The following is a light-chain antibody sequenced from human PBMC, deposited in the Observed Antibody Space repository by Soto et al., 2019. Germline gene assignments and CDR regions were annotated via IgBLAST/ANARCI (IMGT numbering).Light chain of an antibody. CDR3: QQRSNWPPKLT. CDR2: DAS. J-gene: IGKJ4*01. Sequence: EIVLTQSPATLSLSPGERATLSCRASQSVSSYLAWYQQKPGQAPRLLIYDASNRATGIPARFSGSGSGADFTLTISSLEPEDFAVYYCQQRSNWPPKLTFGGGTKVDIK. CDR1: QSVSSY. V-gene: IGKV3-11*01.